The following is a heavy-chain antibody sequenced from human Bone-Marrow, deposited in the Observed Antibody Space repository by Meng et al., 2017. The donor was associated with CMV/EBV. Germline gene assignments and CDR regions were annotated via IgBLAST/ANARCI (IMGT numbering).Heavy chain of an antibody. V-gene: IGHV3-21*01. CDR2: ISSSSSYI. Sequence: GESLKISCAASGFTFSSYSMNWVRQAPGKGLEWVSSISSSSSYIYYADSVKGRFTISRDNAKNSLYLQMNSLRAEDTAVYYCAKDLSPLPFYCSSTSCYPAPFYYWGQGTLVTVSS. J-gene: IGHJ4*02. D-gene: IGHD2-2*01. CDR1: GFTFSSYS. CDR3: AKDLSPLPFYCSSTSCYPAPFYY.